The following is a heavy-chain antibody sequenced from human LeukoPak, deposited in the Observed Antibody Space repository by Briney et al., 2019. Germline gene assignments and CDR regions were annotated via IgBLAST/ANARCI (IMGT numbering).Heavy chain of an antibody. V-gene: IGHV3-30*04. CDR1: GFIFSNYA. D-gene: IGHD2-15*01. CDR3: ASTPNGVAAIYFDY. J-gene: IGHJ4*02. Sequence: GGSLRLSCAASGFIFSNYAMHWVRQAPGKGLEWVAVISYDGSNKYYADSVKGRFTISRDNAKNTLYLQMNSLRAGDTAVYYCASTPNGVAAIYFDYWGQGTLATVSS. CDR2: ISYDGSNK.